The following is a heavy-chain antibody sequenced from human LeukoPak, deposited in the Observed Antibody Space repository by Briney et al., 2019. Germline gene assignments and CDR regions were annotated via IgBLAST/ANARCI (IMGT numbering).Heavy chain of an antibody. J-gene: IGHJ4*02. D-gene: IGHD5-24*01. CDR1: GFTFSTYW. CDR2: IKQDGSET. V-gene: IGHV3-7*01. CDR3: ANGDGFDY. Sequence: PGGSLRLSCATSGFTFSTYWMSWVRQAPGKGLEWVANIKQDGSETYYADSVKGRFTIFRDNAKNSLYLQMDSLRVEDTAVYYCANGDGFDYWGQGTRDIVSS.